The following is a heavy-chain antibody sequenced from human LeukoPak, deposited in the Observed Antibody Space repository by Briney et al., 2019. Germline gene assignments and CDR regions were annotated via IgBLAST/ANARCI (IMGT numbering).Heavy chain of an antibody. J-gene: IGHJ3*02. D-gene: IGHD5-18*01. CDR2: ISSSSSYI. CDR1: GFTFSSYG. CDR3: ARQIRVDTAMVAAFDI. V-gene: IGHV3-21*01. Sequence: GGSLRLSCAASGFTFSSYGMHWVRRAPGKGLEWVSCISSSSSYIYYADSVKGRFTISRDNAKNSLYLQMNSLRAEDTAVYYCARQIRVDTAMVAAFDIWGQGTMVTVSS.